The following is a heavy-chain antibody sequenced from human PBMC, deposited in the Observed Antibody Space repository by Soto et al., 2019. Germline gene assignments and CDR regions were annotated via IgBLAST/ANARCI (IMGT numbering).Heavy chain of an antibody. V-gene: IGHV4-4*07. CDR1: GGSISSYY. Sequence: SETLSLTCTVSGGSISSYYWSWIRQPAGKGLEWIGRIYTSGSTNYNPSLKSRVSMSVDTSKNQFSLKLSSVTAADTAVYYCARAVGYCSSTSCYTWFDPWGQGTLVTVSS. CDR2: IYTSGST. J-gene: IGHJ5*02. CDR3: ARAVGYCSSTSCYTWFDP. D-gene: IGHD2-2*02.